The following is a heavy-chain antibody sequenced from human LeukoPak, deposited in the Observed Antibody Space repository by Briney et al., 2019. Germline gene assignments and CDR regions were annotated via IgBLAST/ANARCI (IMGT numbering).Heavy chain of an antibody. CDR2: INPSGGST. V-gene: IGHV1-46*01. J-gene: IGHJ4*02. D-gene: IGHD3-9*01. CDR3: ARVLLANDYDILTGYYTAPFGY. Sequence: GASVEVSCKASGYTFTSYYMHWVRQAPGQGLEWMGIINPSGGSTSYAQKFQGRVTMTRDTSTSTVYMELSSLRSEDTAVYYCARVLLANDYDILTGYYTAPFGYWGQGTLVTVSS. CDR1: GYTFTSYY.